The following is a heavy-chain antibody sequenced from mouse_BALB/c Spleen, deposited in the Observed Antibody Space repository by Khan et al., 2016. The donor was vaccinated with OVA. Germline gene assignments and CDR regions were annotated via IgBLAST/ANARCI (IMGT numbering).Heavy chain of an antibody. Sequence: QVQLQQSGAELVKPGASVKLSCKASGYTFTSYDINWVRQRPEQGLEWIGWMFPGDGSTKYNEKFKGKATLTTDKSSSTAYMQLSRLTSEDSGAYFCARGGYGGFAYWGQGTLVTVSA. CDR1: GYTFTSYD. CDR2: MFPGDGST. D-gene: IGHD2-14*01. V-gene: IGHV1-85*01. J-gene: IGHJ3*01. CDR3: ARGGYGGFAY.